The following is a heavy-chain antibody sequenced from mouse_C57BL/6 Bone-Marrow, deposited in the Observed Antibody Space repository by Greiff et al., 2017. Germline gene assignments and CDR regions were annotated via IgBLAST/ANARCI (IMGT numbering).Heavy chain of an antibody. Sequence: VQLQQPGAELVKPGASVKLSCKASGYTFTSYWMHWVKQRPGQGLEWIGMIHPNSGSTNYNEKFKSKATLTVDKSSSTAYMQLSSLTSEDSAVYYCARAGTNYAMYYWGQGTSVTVSS. CDR1: GYTFTSYW. CDR3: ARAGTNYAMYY. CDR2: IHPNSGST. V-gene: IGHV1-64*01. D-gene: IGHD3-3*01. J-gene: IGHJ4*01.